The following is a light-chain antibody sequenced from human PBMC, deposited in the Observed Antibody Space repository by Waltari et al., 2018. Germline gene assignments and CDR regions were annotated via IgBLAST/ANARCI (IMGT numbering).Light chain of an antibody. V-gene: IGKV1-5*03. J-gene: IGKJ2*01. Sequence: DIQMTQSPSTLSASVGDRVTITCRARQSISSCLAWYQQKPGKAPKLLFYKASSLESVVPSRFSGSGSGTEFTLTISSLQPDDFATYYCQQYNSYSRTFGQGTKLEIK. CDR1: QSISSC. CDR2: KAS. CDR3: QQYNSYSRT.